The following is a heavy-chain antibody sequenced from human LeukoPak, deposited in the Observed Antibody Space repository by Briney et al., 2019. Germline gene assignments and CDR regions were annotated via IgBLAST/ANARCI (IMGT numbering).Heavy chain of an antibody. J-gene: IGHJ4*02. CDR2: ISGSGGSI. CDR3: AKDTSTYYYDSSGYYYFDY. V-gene: IGHV3-23*01. CDR1: GFTFSSYA. Sequence: GGSLRLSCAASGFTFSSYAMSWVRQAPGKGLEWVSAISGSGGSIYYADSVKGRFTISRDNSKNTPYLQMNSLRAEDTAVYYCAKDTSTYYYDSSGYYYFDYWGQGTLVTVSS. D-gene: IGHD3-22*01.